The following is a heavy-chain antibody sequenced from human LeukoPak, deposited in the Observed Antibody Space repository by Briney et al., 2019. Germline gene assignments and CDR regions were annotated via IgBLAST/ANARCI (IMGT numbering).Heavy chain of an antibody. J-gene: IGHJ4*02. CDR1: GFTFSSYG. D-gene: IGHD1-14*01. V-gene: IGHV3-30*18. CDR3: AKDEPLDY. CDR2: ISYDGSNK. Sequence: PGRSLRLSCAASGFTFSSYGMHWVRQAPGEGLEWVAVISYDGSNKYYADSVKGRFTISRDNSKNTLYLQMNSLRAEDTAVYYCAKDEPLDYWGQGTLVTVSS.